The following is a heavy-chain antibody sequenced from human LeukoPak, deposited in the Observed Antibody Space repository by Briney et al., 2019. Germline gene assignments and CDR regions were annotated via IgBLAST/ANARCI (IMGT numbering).Heavy chain of an antibody. CDR3: ASQPTYYDFSAYYYYMDV. CDR1: GFTFSIYS. V-gene: IGHV3-21*06. Sequence: GGSLRLSCAASGFTFSIYSMNWVRQAPGKGLEWVSSIGGSSRSIYYADPVKGRFTISRDNAKNSLYLQMSSLRAEDTAVYYCASQPTYYDFSAYYYYMDVWGKGTTVTVSS. J-gene: IGHJ6*03. D-gene: IGHD3-3*01. CDR2: IGGSSRSI.